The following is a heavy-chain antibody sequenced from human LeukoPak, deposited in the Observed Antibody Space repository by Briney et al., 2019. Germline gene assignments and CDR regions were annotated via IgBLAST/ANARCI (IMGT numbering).Heavy chain of an antibody. CDR3: ARDGGGTTVTSDY. V-gene: IGHV1-18*01. Sequence: EASVKVSCKASGYTFTSYGFTWVRQAPGQGLEWMGWISADNGNTNYAQKFQGRVTMTSDTSISTAYMELSRLRSDDTAVYYCARDGGGTTVTSDYWGQGTLVTVSS. CDR2: ISADNGNT. D-gene: IGHD4-17*01. CDR1: GYTFTSYG. J-gene: IGHJ4*02.